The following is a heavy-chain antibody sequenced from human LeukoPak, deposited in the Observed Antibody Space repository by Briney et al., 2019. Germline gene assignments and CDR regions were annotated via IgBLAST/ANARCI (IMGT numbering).Heavy chain of an antibody. J-gene: IGHJ3*02. CDR2: IRSKANNYAT. CDR1: GFTFSVSA. Sequence: GGSLRLSCAASGFTFSVSAMHWVRQASGKGLEWVGRIRSKANNYATPYAASVKGRFTISRDDSKNTAYLQMNSLKTEDTAVYYCTTTGDTIYDAFDIWGQGTMVTVSS. CDR3: TTTGDTIYDAFDI. V-gene: IGHV3-73*01. D-gene: IGHD3-3*01.